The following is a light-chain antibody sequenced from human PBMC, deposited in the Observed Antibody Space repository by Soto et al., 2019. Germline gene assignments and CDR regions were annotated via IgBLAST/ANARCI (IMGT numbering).Light chain of an antibody. V-gene: IGKV3-20*01. CDR3: QQFGSASWT. J-gene: IGKJ1*01. CDR1: QSVSSSY. Sequence: SVLTQSPGTLSLSPGEKATLSCRASQSVSSSYLAWDQQKPGQAPRLLIYGASSRATGLPDRFSGSGSGTDFTLTVSRLEPEDFAVYYCQQFGSASWTFGQGTKVEIK. CDR2: GAS.